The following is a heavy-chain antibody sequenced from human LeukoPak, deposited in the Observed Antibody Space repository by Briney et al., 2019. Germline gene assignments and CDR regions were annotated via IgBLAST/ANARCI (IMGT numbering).Heavy chain of an antibody. V-gene: IGHV3-23*01. CDR1: GFTFRSYA. Sequence: GGSLTLSCVASGFTFRSYAMNWVRQAPGTGLEWVSGISESGVGTNYADSVKGRFTASRDNSKNTLYLQMNSLRGEDTAVYYCAKVRVGATIDDWGQGTLVTVSS. J-gene: IGHJ4*02. D-gene: IGHD1-26*01. CDR3: AKVRVGATIDD. CDR2: ISESGVGT.